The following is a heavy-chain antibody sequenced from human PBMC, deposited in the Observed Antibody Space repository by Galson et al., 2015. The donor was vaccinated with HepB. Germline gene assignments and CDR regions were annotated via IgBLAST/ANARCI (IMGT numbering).Heavy chain of an antibody. Sequence: SVKVSCKASGGAFSSNALNWVRPAPGQGLAWMGGIIPMFGRVNYAQKFQGRVAITADESTDTVFMDLSSLRPDDAAVYYCARTAAYSGYDFRLGDGMDVWGQGTTVIVSS. CDR1: GGAFSSNA. V-gene: IGHV1-69*13. J-gene: IGHJ6*02. CDR2: IIPMFGRV. D-gene: IGHD5-12*01. CDR3: ARTAAYSGYDFRLGDGMDV.